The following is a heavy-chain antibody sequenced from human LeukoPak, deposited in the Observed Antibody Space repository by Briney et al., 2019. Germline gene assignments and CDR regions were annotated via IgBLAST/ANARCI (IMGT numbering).Heavy chain of an antibody. V-gene: IGHV3-48*01. J-gene: IGHJ4*02. CDR3: AGAYDYVWGSYRPYYFDY. Sequence: GGSLRLSCAASGFTFSSYSRNWVRQAPGKGLEWVSYISSSSSTIYYADSVKGRFTISRDNAKNSLYLQMNSLRAEDTAVYYCAGAYDYVWGSYRPYYFDYWGQGTLVTVSS. D-gene: IGHD3-16*02. CDR1: GFTFSSYS. CDR2: ISSSSSTI.